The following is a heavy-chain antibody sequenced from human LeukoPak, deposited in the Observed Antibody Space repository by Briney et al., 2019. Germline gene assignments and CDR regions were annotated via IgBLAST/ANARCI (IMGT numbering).Heavy chain of an antibody. CDR3: ARVPTTGTGGVYYYYGMDV. CDR1: GGSISSYY. CDR2: IYTSGST. Sequence: SETLSLTCTVSGGSISSYYWSWIRQPAGNGLEWIGRIYTSGSTNYNPSLKSRVTMSVDTSKNQFSLKLSSVTAADTAVYYCARVPTTGTGGVYYYYGMDVWGQGTTVTVSS. J-gene: IGHJ6*02. V-gene: IGHV4-4*07. D-gene: IGHD2-8*02.